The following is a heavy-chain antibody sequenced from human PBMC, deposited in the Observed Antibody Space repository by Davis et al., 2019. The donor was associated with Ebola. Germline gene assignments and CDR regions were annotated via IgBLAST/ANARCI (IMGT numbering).Heavy chain of an antibody. CDR1: GFTFSSYG. V-gene: IGHV3-33*01. CDR2: IWYDGSNK. D-gene: IGHD3-22*01. J-gene: IGHJ4*02. CDR3: ARDYYDSSGYWPDLFDY. Sequence: PGGSLRLSCAASGFTFSSYGMHWVRQAPGKGLEWVAVIWYDGSNKYYADSVKGRFTISRDNSKNTLYLQMNSLRAEDTAVYYCARDYYDSSGYWPDLFDYWGQGTLVTVSS.